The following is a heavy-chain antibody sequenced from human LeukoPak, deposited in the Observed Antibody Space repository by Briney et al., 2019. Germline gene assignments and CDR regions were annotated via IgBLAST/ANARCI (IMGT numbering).Heavy chain of an antibody. D-gene: IGHD3-22*01. CDR2: IRSKANNYAT. J-gene: IGHJ4*02. CDR1: GFTFSGSA. CDR3: TGDNCDSSVKFDY. V-gene: IGHV3-73*01. Sequence: PGGSLRLSCVVSGFTFSGSAVHWVRQASGKGLEWVGRIRSKANNYATAYAASVKGRFTISRDDSKNTAYLQMNSLKTEDTAVYYCTGDNCDSSVKFDYWGQGTLVTVSS.